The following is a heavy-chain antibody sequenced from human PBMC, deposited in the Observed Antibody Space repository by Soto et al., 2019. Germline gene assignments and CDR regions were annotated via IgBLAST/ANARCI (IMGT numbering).Heavy chain of an antibody. V-gene: IGHV4-4*02. CDR3: ATRVRQPV. D-gene: IGHD6-6*01. J-gene: IGHJ4*02. Sequence: QVQLQESGPELVKPSGTLSLVCAVSGGSITSDTWCNWVRQPPRKGLEWIGEVHIGMGTNYNASLGSRVTISLDKSNKQFALKLTSATAADTAVDYCATRVRQPVWGQGTLVTVSS. CDR1: GGSITSDTW. CDR2: VHIGMGT.